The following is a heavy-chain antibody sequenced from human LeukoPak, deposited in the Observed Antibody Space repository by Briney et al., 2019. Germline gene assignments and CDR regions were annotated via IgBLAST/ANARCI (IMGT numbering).Heavy chain of an antibody. J-gene: IGHJ3*01. D-gene: IGHD1-1*01. Sequence: ASVKVSCKTSGYTFTGHYMRWVRQAPGQGLEWLGWINPNDGATNYAQTFRGRVTMTRDTAINTIYVELNRLRSDDTAVYYCARYGDTTGTTFDALDLWGPGTMVTVSS. CDR1: GYTFTGHY. CDR3: ARYGDTTGTTFDALDL. V-gene: IGHV1-2*02. CDR2: INPNDGAT.